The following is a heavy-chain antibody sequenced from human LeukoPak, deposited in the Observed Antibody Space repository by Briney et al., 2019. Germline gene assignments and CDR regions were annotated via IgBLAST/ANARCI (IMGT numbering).Heavy chain of an antibody. Sequence: ASVKVSCKASGYTFTSYDINWVRQATRQGLEWMGWMNPNSGNTGYAQKFQGRVTMTRNTSISTAYMELSSLRSEDTAVYYCARGVGGYSYGYSFFDYWGQGTLVTVSS. CDR2: MNPNSGNT. CDR1: GYTFTSYD. V-gene: IGHV1-8*01. CDR3: ARGVGGYSYGYSFFDY. J-gene: IGHJ4*02. D-gene: IGHD5-18*01.